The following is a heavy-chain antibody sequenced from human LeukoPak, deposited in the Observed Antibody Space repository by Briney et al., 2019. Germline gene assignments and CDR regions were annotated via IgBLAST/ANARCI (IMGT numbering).Heavy chain of an antibody. V-gene: IGHV1-2*02. CDR1: GYTFTGYY. CDR2: INPNSGGT. CDR3: ARSKKQWPYYFDY. J-gene: IGHJ4*02. Sequence: ASVKVSCEASGYTFTGYYMHWVRQAPGQGLEWMGWINPNSGGTNYAQKFQGRVTMTRDTSISTAYMELSRLRSDDTAVYYCARSKKQWPYYFDYWGQGTLVTVSS. D-gene: IGHD6-19*01.